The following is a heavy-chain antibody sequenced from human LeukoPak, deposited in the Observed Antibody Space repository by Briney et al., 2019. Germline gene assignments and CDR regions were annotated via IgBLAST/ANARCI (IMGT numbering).Heavy chain of an antibody. J-gene: IGHJ4*02. D-gene: IGHD3-9*01. CDR1: GGSISSGGYY. CDR3: ARTGYDILTGYRAKQYYFDY. CDR2: IYHSGST. Sequence: SETLSLTCTVSGGSISSGGYYWSWIRQPPGKGLEWIGYIYHSGSTYYNPSLKSRVTISVDRSKNQFSLKLNSVTAADTAVYYCARTGYDILTGYRAKQYYFDYWGQGTLVTVSS. V-gene: IGHV4-30-2*02.